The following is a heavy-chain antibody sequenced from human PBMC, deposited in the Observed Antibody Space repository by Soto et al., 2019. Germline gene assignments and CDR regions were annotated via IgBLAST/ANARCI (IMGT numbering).Heavy chain of an antibody. CDR2: IDWNDDK. Sequence: HITLKESGPTLVKPTQHLTLTCTFAGFSLSTRGVGVGWIRQPPGKALEWLALIDWNDDKRYSPSLKSRLSITKDTSKNQVVLTTSNMDPVDKATYYCTHSWGSRLLHYVMDVWGQGTPVTDSS. V-gene: IGHV2-5*01. J-gene: IGHJ6*02. CDR1: GFSLSTRGVG. CDR3: THSWGSRLLHYVMDV. D-gene: IGHD3-22*01.